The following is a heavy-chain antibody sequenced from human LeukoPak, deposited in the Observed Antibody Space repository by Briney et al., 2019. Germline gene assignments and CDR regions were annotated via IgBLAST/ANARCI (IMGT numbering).Heavy chain of an antibody. CDR2: INWNGGST. V-gene: IGHV3-20*04. CDR1: GFTFDDYG. Sequence: PGGSLRLSCAASGFTFDDYGMSWVRQAPGKGLEWVSGINWNGGSTGYADSVKGRFTISRDNAKNSLYLQMNSLRAEDTAVYYCARDAAWSGYYDAFDIWGQGTMVTVSS. CDR3: ARDAAWSGYYDAFDI. D-gene: IGHD3-3*01. J-gene: IGHJ3*02.